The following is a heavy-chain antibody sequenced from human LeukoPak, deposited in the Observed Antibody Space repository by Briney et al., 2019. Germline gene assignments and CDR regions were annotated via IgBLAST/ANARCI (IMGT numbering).Heavy chain of an antibody. D-gene: IGHD7-27*01. V-gene: IGHV4-30-4*01. CDR3: ARELGKKEAFDI. J-gene: IGHJ3*02. CDR2: IYYSGST. CDR1: GGGLSYY. Sequence: SETLSLTCTVSGGGLSYYWSWIRQPPGKGLEWIGYIYYSGSTYYNPSLKSRVTISVDTSKNQFSLKLSSVTAADTAVYYCARELGKKEAFDIWGQGTMVTVSS.